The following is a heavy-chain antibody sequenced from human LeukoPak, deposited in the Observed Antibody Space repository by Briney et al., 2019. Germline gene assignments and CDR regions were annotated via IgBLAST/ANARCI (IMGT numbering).Heavy chain of an antibody. CDR2: IYYSGST. CDR3: ARGPGLPKYYYYYYYMDV. V-gene: IGHV4-39*01. J-gene: IGHJ6*03. D-gene: IGHD5-12*01. CDR1: GGSISSSSYY. Sequence: SETLSLTCTVSGGSISSSSYYWGWIRQPPGKGLEWIGSIYYSGSTYYNPSLKSRVTISVDTSKNQFSLKLSSVTAADTAVYYCARGPGLPKYYYYYYYMDVWGKGTTVTVSS.